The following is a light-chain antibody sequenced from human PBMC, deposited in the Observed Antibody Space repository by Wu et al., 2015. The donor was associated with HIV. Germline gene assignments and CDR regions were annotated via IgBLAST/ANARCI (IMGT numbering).Light chain of an antibody. J-gene: IGKJ1*01. CDR3: QQYGNSPQT. V-gene: IGKV3-20*01. CDR1: QSVSSSY. Sequence: EIVLTQSPGTLSLSPGERATLSCRASQSVSSSYLAWYQQKPGQAPRLLMYGTSSRATGIPDRFSGSGSGTDFILTISRLEPEDFAVYYCQQYGNSPQTFGQGTKVEIK. CDR2: GTS.